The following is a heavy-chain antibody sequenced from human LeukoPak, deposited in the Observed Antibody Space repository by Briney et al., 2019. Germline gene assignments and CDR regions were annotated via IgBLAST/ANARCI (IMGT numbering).Heavy chain of an antibody. J-gene: IGHJ3*02. Sequence: GGSLRLSCAASGFTFSSYSMNCVRQAPGKGLEWVSSVSSSSSYIYYADSVKGRFTISRDNAKNSLYLQMNSLRAEDTAVYYCARVYYYDSSGYLGSGAFDIWGQGTMVTVSS. V-gene: IGHV3-21*01. CDR2: VSSSSSYI. CDR3: ARVYYYDSSGYLGSGAFDI. D-gene: IGHD3-22*01. CDR1: GFTFSSYS.